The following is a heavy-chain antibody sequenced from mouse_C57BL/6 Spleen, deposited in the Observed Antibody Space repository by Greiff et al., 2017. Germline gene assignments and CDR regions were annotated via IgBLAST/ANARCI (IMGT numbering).Heavy chain of an antibody. Sequence: EVQLVESGGDLVKPGGSLKLSCAASGFTFSSYGMSWVRQTPDKRLEWVATISSGGSYTYYPDSVKGRFTISRDNAKNTLYLQMSSLKSEDTAMYYCARHDDKGFDYWGQGTTLTVSS. CDR3: ARHDDKGFDY. CDR2: ISSGGSYT. V-gene: IGHV5-6*01. J-gene: IGHJ2*01. D-gene: IGHD2-3*01. CDR1: GFTFSSYG.